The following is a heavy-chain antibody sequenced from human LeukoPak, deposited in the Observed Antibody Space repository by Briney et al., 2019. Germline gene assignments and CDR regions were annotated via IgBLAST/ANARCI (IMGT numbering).Heavy chain of an antibody. D-gene: IGHD3-22*01. J-gene: IGHJ4*02. CDR1: GHTFTSYY. CDR3: ARENYYGSSGYSLYYFDY. V-gene: IGHV1-46*01. CDR2: INPSGGST. Sequence: ASVKVSCNASGHTFTSYYMHWVRQATGQGLEWMGIINPSGGSTSYAQKFQGRVTMTMDTSTSTVYMELSSLRSEDTAVYYCARENYYGSSGYSLYYFDYWGQGTLVTVSS.